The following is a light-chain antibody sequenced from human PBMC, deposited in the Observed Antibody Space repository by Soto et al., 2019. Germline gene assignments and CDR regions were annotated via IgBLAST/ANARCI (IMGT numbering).Light chain of an antibody. V-gene: IGLV2-8*01. J-gene: IGLJ2*01. CDR1: SSDVGAYNY. Sequence: QSALTQPPSASGSPGQSVTISCTGTSSDVGAYNYVSWYQQHPGKAPKLMIYEVTKRPSGVPDRFSGSKSGNTASLSVSGLQAVDEADYYCSSYAGSNNLLFGGGTKLTVL. CDR2: EVT. CDR3: SSYAGSNNLL.